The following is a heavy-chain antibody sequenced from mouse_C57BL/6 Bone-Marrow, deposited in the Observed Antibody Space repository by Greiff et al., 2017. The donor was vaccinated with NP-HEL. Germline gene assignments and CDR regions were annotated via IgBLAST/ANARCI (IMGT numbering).Heavy chain of an antibody. J-gene: IGHJ2*01. Sequence: QVQLQQSGAELARPGASVKMSCKASGYTFTSYTMHWVKQRPGQGLEWIGYINPSSGYTKYNQKFKDKATLTADKSSSTAYMQLSSLTSEDSAVYYCARAYYWNSHFDYWGQGTTLTVSS. CDR2: INPSSGYT. CDR1: GYTFTSYT. V-gene: IGHV1-4*01. D-gene: IGHD2-10*01. CDR3: ARAYYWNSHFDY.